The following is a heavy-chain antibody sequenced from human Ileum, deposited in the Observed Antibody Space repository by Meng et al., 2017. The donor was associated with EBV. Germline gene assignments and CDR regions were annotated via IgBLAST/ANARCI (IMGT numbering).Heavy chain of an antibody. J-gene: IGHJ4*02. Sequence: HITLKNATLPLAQPPPTLTLPCSFAVLSGSTSGLGVGWIRQPPGKALEWLALIYWDDDKRYSPSLKSRLTITKDTSKNQVVLTMTNMDPVDTATYYCAHSDPLEMATCFDYWGQGTLVTVSS. CDR3: AHSDPLEMATCFDY. CDR1: VLSGSTSGLG. CDR2: IYWDDDK. V-gene: IGHV2-5*02. D-gene: IGHD5-24*01.